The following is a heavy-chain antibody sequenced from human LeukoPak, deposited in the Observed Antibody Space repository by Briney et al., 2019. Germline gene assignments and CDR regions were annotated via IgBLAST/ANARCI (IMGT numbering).Heavy chain of an antibody. CDR3: ARSYYYDSSGYYYSSRAFDI. CDR2: ISSSSSYI. D-gene: IGHD3-22*01. Sequence: GGSLRLSCAASGFTFSSYSMNWVRQAPGKGLEWVSSISSSSSYIYYADSVKGRFTISRDNAKNSLYLQMNSLRAEDTAVYYCARSYYYDSSGYYYSSRAFDIWGRGTMVTVSS. J-gene: IGHJ3*02. CDR1: GFTFSSYS. V-gene: IGHV3-21*01.